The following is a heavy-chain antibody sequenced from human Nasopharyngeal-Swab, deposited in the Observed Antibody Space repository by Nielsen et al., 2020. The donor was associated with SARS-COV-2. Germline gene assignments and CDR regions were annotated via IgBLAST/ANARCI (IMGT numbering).Heavy chain of an antibody. Sequence: SVKVSCKASGGTFSSYAISWVRQAPGQGLEWMGGIIPIFGTANYAQKFQGRVTITADESTSTAYMELSSLRSEDTAVYYCAREIGGYGSGSYYYYGMDVWGQGTAVTVSS. CDR2: IIPIFGTA. D-gene: IGHD3-10*01. J-gene: IGHJ6*02. V-gene: IGHV1-69*13. CDR1: GGTFSSYA. CDR3: AREIGGYGSGSYYYYGMDV.